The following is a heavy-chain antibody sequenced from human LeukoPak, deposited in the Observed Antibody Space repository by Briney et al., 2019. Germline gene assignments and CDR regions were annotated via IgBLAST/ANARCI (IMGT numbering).Heavy chain of an antibody. V-gene: IGHV4-59*01. CDR3: ARKAYCFDY. CDR2: ISYSGST. J-gene: IGHJ4*02. CDR1: GDSINDYY. Sequence: SETLSLTCTVSGDSINDYYWSWIRQPPGKGLEWIGYISYSGSTNYNPSLKSRVTLSVDTSKKQFSLKVSSVTAADTAVYYCARKAYCFDYWGQGTLVTVSS.